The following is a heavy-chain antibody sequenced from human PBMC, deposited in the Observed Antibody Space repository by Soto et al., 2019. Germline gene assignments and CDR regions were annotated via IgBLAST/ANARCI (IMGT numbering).Heavy chain of an antibody. CDR3: ARGGYCSSTSCRNKQYYIDV. V-gene: IGHV4-34*01. Sequence: SETLSLTCAVYGGSFSGYYWSWIRQPPGKGLEWIGEINHSGSTNYNPSLKSRVTISVDTSKNQFSLKLSSVTAADTAVYYCARGGYCSSTSCRNKQYYIDVWGKGTTVTVSS. D-gene: IGHD2-2*03. J-gene: IGHJ6*03. CDR2: INHSGST. CDR1: GGSFSGYY.